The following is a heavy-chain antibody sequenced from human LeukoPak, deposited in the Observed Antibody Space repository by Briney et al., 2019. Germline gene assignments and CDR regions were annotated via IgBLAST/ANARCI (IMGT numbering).Heavy chain of an antibody. CDR2: IRYDGSNK. CDR3: AKDTPRIVGATTGFDY. Sequence: GGSLRLSCAASGLTFSSYGMHWVRQAPGKGLEWVAFIRYDGSNKYYADSVKGRFTISRDNSKNTLYLQMNSLRAEDTAVYYCAKDTPRIVGATTGFDYWGQGTLVTVSS. J-gene: IGHJ4*02. V-gene: IGHV3-30*02. D-gene: IGHD1-26*01. CDR1: GLTFSSYG.